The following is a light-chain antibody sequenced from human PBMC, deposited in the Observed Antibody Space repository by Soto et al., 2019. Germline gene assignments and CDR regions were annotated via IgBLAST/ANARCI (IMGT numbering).Light chain of an antibody. CDR2: DAS. CDR1: ADVSSSY. Sequence: EIVLTQSPATLSFSPGESATLXXGASADVSSSYVAWYQQKSGLAPRXXIHDASSRATGIPDRFSGSKSGTDFTLTIRRLEPEDAGVYYCQQYGSSPITFGQGTRLEIK. J-gene: IGKJ5*01. CDR3: QQYGSSPIT. V-gene: IGKV3D-20*01.